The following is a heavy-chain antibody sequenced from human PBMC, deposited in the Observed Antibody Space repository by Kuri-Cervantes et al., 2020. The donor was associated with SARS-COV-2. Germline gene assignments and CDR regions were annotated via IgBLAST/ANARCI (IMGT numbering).Heavy chain of an antibody. D-gene: IGHD3-3*01. V-gene: IGHV3-11*04. CDR2: IGPSGTTK. CDR3: ARDRLWLLYSSSLSPYFDY. Sequence: GGSLRLSCTASGFTFGDYAMSWIRQAPGKGLEWVSNIGPSGTTKYYADSVKGRFTISRDNAKNSLYLQMNSLRAEDTAVYYCARDRLWLLYSSSLSPYFDYWGQGTLVTVSS. CDR1: GFTFGDYA. J-gene: IGHJ4*02.